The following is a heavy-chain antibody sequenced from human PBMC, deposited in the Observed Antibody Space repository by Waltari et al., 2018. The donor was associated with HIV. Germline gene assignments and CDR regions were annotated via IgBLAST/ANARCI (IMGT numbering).Heavy chain of an antibody. J-gene: IGHJ4*02. CDR2: SLYSGLT. CDR3: ARRGIAARELDN. V-gene: IGHV4-59*01. CDR1: GGSFNNYY. Sequence: QVQLQESGPGLVKPSETLSLTCSVSGGSFNNYYWTWIRQSPGKGVEWMGYSLYSGLTNYNPSRKSGVTMSVDTSKTQFSLKLSSVTAADTAVYYCARRGIAARELDNWGQGTLVTVSS. D-gene: IGHD6-6*01.